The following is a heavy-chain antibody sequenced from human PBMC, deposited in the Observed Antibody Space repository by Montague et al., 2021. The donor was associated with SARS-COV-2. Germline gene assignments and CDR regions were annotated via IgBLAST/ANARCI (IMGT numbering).Heavy chain of an antibody. CDR1: GGSFSGYY. Sequence: SETLSLTCAVHGGSFSGYYWSWSRQPPGKGLEWIGEINHSGSTNYNPSLKSRVSISVDTSKNQFSLKLSSVTAADTAVYHCARGAPTITMIVVVFTGAGWYFDLWGRGTLVTVSS. J-gene: IGHJ2*01. V-gene: IGHV4-34*01. CDR3: ARGAPTITMIVVVFTGAGWYFDL. CDR2: INHSGST. D-gene: IGHD3-22*01.